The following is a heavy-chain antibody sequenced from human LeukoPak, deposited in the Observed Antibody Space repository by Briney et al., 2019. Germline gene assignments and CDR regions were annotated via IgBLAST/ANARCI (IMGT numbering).Heavy chain of an antibody. V-gene: IGHV3-21*01. CDR2: INSGSTYT. CDR3: ARSLTTLTYEGY. CDR1: GFTFSSYM. Sequence: GGSLRLSCAASGFTFSSYMMNWVRQAPGKGLEWVSSINSGSTYTYYTESVKGRFTVSRDNAKNSLFLQMNSLRAEDTAIYYCARSLTTLTYEGYWGQGTLVTVSS. D-gene: IGHD1-1*01. J-gene: IGHJ4*02.